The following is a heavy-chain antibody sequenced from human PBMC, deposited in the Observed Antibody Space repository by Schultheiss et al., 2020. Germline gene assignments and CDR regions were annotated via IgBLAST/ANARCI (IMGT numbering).Heavy chain of an antibody. D-gene: IGHD6-6*01. CDR3: ARHDFRSSSPDFYYYYMDV. V-gene: IGHV5-51*01. J-gene: IGHJ6*03. CDR1: GYSFTNYW. CDR2: IYPEDSDT. Sequence: GESLKISCQGSGYSFTNYWIGWVRQLPGRGLEWMGLIYPEDSDTTCSPSFQGQVTISVDKSISTAYLQWSSLKDSDTAMYYCARHDFRSSSPDFYYYYMDVWGKGTTVTVSS.